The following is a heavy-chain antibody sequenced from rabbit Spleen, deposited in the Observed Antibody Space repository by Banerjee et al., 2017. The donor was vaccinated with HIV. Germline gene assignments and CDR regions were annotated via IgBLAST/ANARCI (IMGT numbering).Heavy chain of an antibody. J-gene: IGHJ4*01. CDR1: GVSFSFSSY. V-gene: IGHV1S40*01. Sequence: QSLEESGGDLVKPGASLTLTCTASGVSFSFSSYMCWVRQAPGKGLEWIACIDSGSSGFTYFASWAKGRFTISKTSSTTVTLQMTSLTAVDTATYFCARDLAGVIGWNFNLWGQGTLVTVS. D-gene: IGHD4-1*01. CDR2: IDSGSSGFT. CDR3: ARDLAGVIGWNFNL.